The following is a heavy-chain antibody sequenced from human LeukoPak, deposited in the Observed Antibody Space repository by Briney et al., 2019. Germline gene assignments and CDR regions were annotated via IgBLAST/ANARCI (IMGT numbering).Heavy chain of an antibody. V-gene: IGHV1-18*04. CDR2: ISAYNGNT. CDR1: GYTFTGYY. J-gene: IGHJ6*02. D-gene: IGHD2-2*02. CDR3: ARGGLERHRYCSSTSCYTLSDYYYGMDV. Sequence: ASVKVSCKASGYTFTGYYMHWVRQAPGQGLEWMGWISAYNGNTNYAQKLQGRVTMTTDTSTSTAYMELRSLRSDDTAVYYCARGGLERHRYCSSTSCYTLSDYYYGMDVWGQGTTVTVSS.